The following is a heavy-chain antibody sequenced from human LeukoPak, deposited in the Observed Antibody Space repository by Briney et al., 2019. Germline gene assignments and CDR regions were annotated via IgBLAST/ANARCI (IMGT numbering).Heavy chain of an antibody. D-gene: IGHD6-19*01. Sequence: SETLSLTCTVSGGSISSYYWSWIRQPPGKGLEWIGYIYYSGSTNYNPSLKSRVTISVDTSKNQFSLKLSSVTAADTAVYYCARATRYSSGWYYRNDAFDIWGQGTMVTVSS. V-gene: IGHV4-59*12. CDR2: IYYSGST. J-gene: IGHJ3*02. CDR3: ARATRYSSGWYYRNDAFDI. CDR1: GGSISSYY.